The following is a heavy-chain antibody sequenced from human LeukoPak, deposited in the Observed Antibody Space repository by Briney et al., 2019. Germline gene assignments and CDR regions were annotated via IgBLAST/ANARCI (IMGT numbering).Heavy chain of an antibody. Sequence: AGGSLRLSCAAPGFTFSSYGMSWVRQAPGKGLEWVSAISGSGGSTYYADSVKGRFTISRDNSKNTLYLQMNSLRAEDTAVYYCAKGIGDYVWGSYRSRVSFDYWGQGTLITVSS. J-gene: IGHJ4*02. V-gene: IGHV3-23*01. CDR1: GFTFSSYG. CDR2: ISGSGGST. D-gene: IGHD3-16*02. CDR3: AKGIGDYVWGSYRSRVSFDY.